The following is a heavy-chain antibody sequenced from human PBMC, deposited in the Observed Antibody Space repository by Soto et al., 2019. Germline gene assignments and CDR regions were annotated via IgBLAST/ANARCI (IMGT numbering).Heavy chain of an antibody. CDR2: FNPNSGDT. Sequence: GASVKVSCKASGYTFTAYSMHWVRQAPGQGLEWVGWFNPNSGDTIYAQKFQGRVTLTRDTSIGTAYMELYSLTSDDKAVYYCAREASAVISLDYWGQGTLVTVSS. D-gene: IGHD6-19*01. CDR3: AREASAVISLDY. CDR1: GYTFTAYS. J-gene: IGHJ4*02. V-gene: IGHV1-2*02.